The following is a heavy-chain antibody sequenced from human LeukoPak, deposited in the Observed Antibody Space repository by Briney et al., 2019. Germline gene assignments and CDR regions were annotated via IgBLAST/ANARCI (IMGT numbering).Heavy chain of an antibody. CDR1: GDSVSSGGYY. V-gene: IGHV4-31*03. CDR3: ARPLNTVHDTSDV. D-gene: IGHD3-22*01. Sequence: SETLSLTCTVSGDSVSSGGYYWVWSRQRPAKGLEWIGYIYYTGSTSYHPSLKSRLTIAVDTSKNQFSLKLSSVTAADTAIYYCARPLNTVHDTSDVWGQGKMVTVSS. CDR2: IYYTGST. J-gene: IGHJ3*01.